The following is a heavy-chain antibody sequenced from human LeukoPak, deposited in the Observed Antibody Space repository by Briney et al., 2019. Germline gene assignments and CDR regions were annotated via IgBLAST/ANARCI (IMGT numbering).Heavy chain of an antibody. V-gene: IGHV4-61*02. Sequence: PSETLSLTSTVSGGSINSEIDYWAWVRQPAGKGLEWIGRIYTTGSPSYNPSLKSRVTISIDTSNKQLSRKLSSVSAADTAVYYCASDRGITTARGAPSWFDPWGRGPRVPVSS. CDR3: ASDRGITTARGAPSWFDP. D-gene: IGHD3-10*01. CDR2: IYTTGSP. CDR1: GGSINSEIDY. J-gene: IGHJ5*02.